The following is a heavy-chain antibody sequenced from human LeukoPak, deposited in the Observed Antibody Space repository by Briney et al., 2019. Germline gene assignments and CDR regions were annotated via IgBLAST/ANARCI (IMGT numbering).Heavy chain of an antibody. J-gene: IGHJ4*02. V-gene: IGHV3-15*01. D-gene: IGHD2-15*01. CDR1: GFTFVAASGLSFSKAW. Sequence: PGGSLRLSCAASGFTFVAASGLSFSKAWMSWVRQAPGKGLEWVGSIKSKTDGGTTDFAAPVKGRFTISRDDSKNTLYLQMNSLRPEDTAVYFCTTDLLDYWGEGTLVTVSS. CDR3: TTDLLDY. CDR2: IKSKTDGGTT.